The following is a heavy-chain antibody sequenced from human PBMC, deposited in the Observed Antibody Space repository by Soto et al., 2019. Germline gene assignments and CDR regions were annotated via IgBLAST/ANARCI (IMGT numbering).Heavy chain of an antibody. CDR1: GCSISSYS. Sequence: AETLSLTCTVSGCSISSYSWSWIRQPSGKGLECIGPIYTSGSTNYNPSLKSRITMSVDTSKSEFSLMLSSVPGADTAVYYCGRDVCREPSWCFYNWFDVWGQGTLVTVSS. V-gene: IGHV4-4*07. J-gene: IGHJ5*02. D-gene: IGHD2-15*01. CDR3: GRDVCREPSWCFYNWFDV. CDR2: IYTSGST.